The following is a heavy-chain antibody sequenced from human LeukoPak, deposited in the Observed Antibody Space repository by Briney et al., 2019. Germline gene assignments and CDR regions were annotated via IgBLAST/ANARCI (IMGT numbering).Heavy chain of an antibody. CDR3: ARGYGDFNAFDI. D-gene: IGHD4-17*01. CDR1: GYTYTGYY. Sequence: GASVKVSCKTSGYTYTGYYMHWVRQAPGQRLEWMGRINPNSGGTNYVQKFQGRVTMTRDTSISRAYMEMSRLRSDDTAVYYCARGYGDFNAFDIWGQGTMVTVSS. J-gene: IGHJ3*02. V-gene: IGHV1-2*06. CDR2: INPNSGGT.